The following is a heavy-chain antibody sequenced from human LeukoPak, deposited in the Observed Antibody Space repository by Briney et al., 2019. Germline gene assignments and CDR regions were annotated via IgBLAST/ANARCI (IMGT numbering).Heavy chain of an antibody. V-gene: IGHV3-7*01. CDR2: IKQDGGEK. CDR3: ARDFGSSWSGGDYGMDV. D-gene: IGHD6-13*01. J-gene: IGHJ6*02. Sequence: GGSLRLSCAASGFTFSNYWMSWVRQAPGKGLEWVANIKQDGGEKYYVDSVKGRFTISRDNAKNSLYLQMNSLRAEDTAVYYCARDFGSSWSGGDYGMDVWGQGTTVTVSS. CDR1: GFTFSNYW.